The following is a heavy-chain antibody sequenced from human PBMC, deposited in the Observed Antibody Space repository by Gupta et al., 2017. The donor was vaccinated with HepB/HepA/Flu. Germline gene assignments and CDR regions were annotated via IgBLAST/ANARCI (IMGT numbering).Heavy chain of an antibody. CDR2: IYSGGST. CDR3: ARALRYSGDDYDYYYYMDV. D-gene: IGHD5-12*01. J-gene: IGHJ6*03. CDR1: GFTVSSNY. Sequence: EVQLVESGGGLIQPGGSLSPSCAASGFTVSSNYMSWVRQAPGKGLEWVPVIYSGGSTYYADSVKGRVTISRDNSKNTLYLKMKSLRAEETAVYYCARALRYSGDDYDYYYYMDVWGKGTTVTVSS. V-gene: IGHV3-53*01.